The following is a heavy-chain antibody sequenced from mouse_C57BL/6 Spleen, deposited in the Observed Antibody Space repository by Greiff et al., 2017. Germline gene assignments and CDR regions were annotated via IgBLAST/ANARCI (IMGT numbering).Heavy chain of an antibody. Sequence: QVQLQQPGAELVRPGTSVKLSCKASGYTFTSYWMHWVKQRPGQGLEWIGVIDPSDSYTNYNQKFKGKATLTVDTSSSPAYMQRSSLTSEDSAVYDCARSGAGKYYYAMDYWGQGTSVTVSS. V-gene: IGHV1-59*01. CDR1: GYTFTSYW. CDR3: ARSGAGKYYYAMDY. D-gene: IGHD3-3*01. J-gene: IGHJ4*01. CDR2: IDPSDSYT.